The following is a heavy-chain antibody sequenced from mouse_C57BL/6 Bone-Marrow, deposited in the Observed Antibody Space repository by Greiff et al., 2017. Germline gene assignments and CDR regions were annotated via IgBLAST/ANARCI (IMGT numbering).Heavy chain of an antibody. CDR3: GGAFTTVVATDY. CDR1: GYTFTSYW. Sequence: VQLQQPGAELVQPGASVKLSCKASGYTFTSYWMHWVKQRPGQGLEWIGMIHPNSGSTNYNEMFKSKATLTVDKTSSTAYMQRSSRTSEDSAVYYCGGAFTTVVATDYWGQGTTLTVSS. J-gene: IGHJ2*01. V-gene: IGHV1-64*01. CDR2: IHPNSGST. D-gene: IGHD1-1*01.